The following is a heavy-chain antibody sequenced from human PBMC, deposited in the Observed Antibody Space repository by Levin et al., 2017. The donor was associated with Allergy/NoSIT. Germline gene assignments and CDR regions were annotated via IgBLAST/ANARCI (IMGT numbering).Heavy chain of an antibody. CDR2: IYHSGNT. CDR3: ARQRGRGSWSFDY. CDR1: TGSISSSDYW. D-gene: IGHD2-15*01. J-gene: IGHJ4*02. Sequence: SQTLSLTCTVSTGSISSSDYWWGWIRQPPGKGLEWIGSIYHSGNTHYSPSLKSRVTISVDTSRNQFSLKLNSVTAADTAVFYCARQRGRGSWSFDYWGQGTLVTVSS. V-gene: IGHV4-39*01.